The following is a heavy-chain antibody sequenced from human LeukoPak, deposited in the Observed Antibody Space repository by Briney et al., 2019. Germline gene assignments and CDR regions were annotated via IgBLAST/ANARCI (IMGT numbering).Heavy chain of an antibody. CDR1: GFTFSSYA. CDR2: ISGSGGST. J-gene: IGHJ4*02. Sequence: QPGGSLRLSCAASGFTFSSYAMSWVRQAPGKGLEWVSAISGSGGSTYYADSVKGRFTISRDNSKNTLYLQMNSLRAEDTAVYYCAKDRSPSGLGANKWLRPFDYWGQGTLVTVSS. CDR3: AKDRSPSGLGANKWLRPFDY. V-gene: IGHV3-23*01. D-gene: IGHD5-12*01.